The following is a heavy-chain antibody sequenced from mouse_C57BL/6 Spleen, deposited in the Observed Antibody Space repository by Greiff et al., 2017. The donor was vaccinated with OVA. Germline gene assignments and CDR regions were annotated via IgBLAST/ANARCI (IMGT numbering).Heavy chain of an antibody. CDR3: ARRHRDYYAMDY. D-gene: IGHD6-1*01. CDR1: GFTFSDYG. Sequence: EVKLMESGGGLVKPGGSLKLSCAASGFTFSDYGMHWVRQAPEKGLEWVAYLSSGSGPIYYADTVKGRFTLSRDPANNTLFLQMTSLRAEDTAMYYCARRHRDYYAMDYWGKGTSVTVSS. J-gene: IGHJ4*01. V-gene: IGHV5-17*01. CDR2: LSSGSGPI.